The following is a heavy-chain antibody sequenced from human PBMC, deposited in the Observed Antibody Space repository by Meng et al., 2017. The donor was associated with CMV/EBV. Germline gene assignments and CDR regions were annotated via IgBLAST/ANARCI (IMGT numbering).Heavy chain of an antibody. CDR1: GFTFSSYG. Sequence: GESLKISCAASGFTFSSYGMHWVRQAPGKGLEWVAFIRYDGSNEYYADSVRGRFTISRDNSKNTLYLQMNTLRLEDTAVYYCAKSGGHRSHNWFDSWGQGTLVTVSS. D-gene: IGHD1-14*01. J-gene: IGHJ5*01. V-gene: IGHV3-30*02. CDR3: AKSGGHRSHNWFDS. CDR2: IRYDGSNE.